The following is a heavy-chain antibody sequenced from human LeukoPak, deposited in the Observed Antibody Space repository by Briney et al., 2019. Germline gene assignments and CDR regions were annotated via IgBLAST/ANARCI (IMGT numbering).Heavy chain of an antibody. CDR3: ARGGHRNLDY. Sequence: PGGSLRLSCAASGFTFSDYSMTWVRQAPGKGLEWVATIKDGGSEKYYVDSVKGRFTISRDNAGNSVHLQMNSLRAEDTAVYYCARGGHRNLDYWGQGALGTVSS. J-gene: IGHJ4*02. CDR1: GFTFSDYS. CDR2: IKDGGSEK. V-gene: IGHV3-7*05.